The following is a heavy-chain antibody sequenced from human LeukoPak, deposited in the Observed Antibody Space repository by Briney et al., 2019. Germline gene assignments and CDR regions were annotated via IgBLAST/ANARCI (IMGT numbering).Heavy chain of an antibody. Sequence: GGSLRLSCAASGFTFSSYWMSWVRQAPGKGLEWVVNMKQDGSEKYYVDSVKGRFTISRDNAKNSLYLQMNSLRAEDTAVYYCARYGVAPAAYYYYYMDVWGKGTTVTVSS. CDR1: GFTFSSYW. D-gene: IGHD2-2*01. CDR2: MKQDGSEK. CDR3: ARYGVAPAAYYYYYMDV. J-gene: IGHJ6*03. V-gene: IGHV3-7*01.